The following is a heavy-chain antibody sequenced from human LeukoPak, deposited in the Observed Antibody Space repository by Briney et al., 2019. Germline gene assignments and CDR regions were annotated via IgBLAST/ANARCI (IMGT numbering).Heavy chain of an antibody. CDR2: INGGGRIT. Sequence: PGGSLRLSCVASGFTLSDYWMHWVRQAPGKGLLWVSRINGGGRITGHADSVKGRFTISRDNAKNTLYLQMNGLRVEDTALYYCARDPPDGGNSKLQFDYWGQGALVTVSS. J-gene: IGHJ4*02. D-gene: IGHD4-23*01. V-gene: IGHV3-74*01. CDR1: GFTLSDYW. CDR3: ARDPPDGGNSKLQFDY.